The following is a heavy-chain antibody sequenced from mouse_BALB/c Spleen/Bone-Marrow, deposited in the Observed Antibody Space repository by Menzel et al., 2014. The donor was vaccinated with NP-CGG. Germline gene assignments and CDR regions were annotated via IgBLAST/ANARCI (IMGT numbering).Heavy chain of an antibody. CDR1: GFTFSSFG. D-gene: IGHD2-4*01. CDR2: ISSGSSTI. J-gene: IGHJ4*01. V-gene: IGHV5-17*02. Sequence: EVKLVESGGGLVQPGGTRKLSCAASGFTFSSFGMHWVRQAPEKGLEWVAYISSGSSTIYYADTVKVRFTISRDNPKNTLFLQMTSRRSEDTAMYYCTRKGALITHYYAMDYWGQGTSVTVSS. CDR3: TRKGALITHYYAMDY.